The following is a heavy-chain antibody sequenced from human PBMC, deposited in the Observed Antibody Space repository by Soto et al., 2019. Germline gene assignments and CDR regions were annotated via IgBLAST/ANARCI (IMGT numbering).Heavy chain of an antibody. Sequence: QVQLVESGGGVVQPGRSLRLSCVASGFTFSSYGMHWVRQAPGKGLEWVAVIWYDGSNEYYADSVKGRFIISRDNSKNTMYLQMNSLRAEDTAVYYFARGGNFLMGDKWGQGILVTVSS. J-gene: IGHJ4*02. V-gene: IGHV3-33*01. CDR3: ARGGNFLMGDK. CDR1: GFTFSSYG. CDR2: IWYDGSNE. D-gene: IGHD3-16*01.